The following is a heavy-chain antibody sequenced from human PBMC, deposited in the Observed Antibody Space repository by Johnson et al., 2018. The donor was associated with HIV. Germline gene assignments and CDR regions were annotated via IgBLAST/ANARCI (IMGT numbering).Heavy chain of an antibody. V-gene: IGHV3-11*04. D-gene: IGHD5-24*01. CDR3: ARACRDGYTCDVYDI. Sequence: QEQLVESGGGLVTPGKSLRLSCAASGFSFSDYYMSWIRQAPGKGLEWVSFISSSGSTIYYADSVKGRFTISRDNAKNSLFLQMNSLRAEDTAVYYCARACRDGYTCDVYDIWGQGTMLTVSS. CDR1: GFSFSDYY. J-gene: IGHJ3*02. CDR2: ISSSGSTI.